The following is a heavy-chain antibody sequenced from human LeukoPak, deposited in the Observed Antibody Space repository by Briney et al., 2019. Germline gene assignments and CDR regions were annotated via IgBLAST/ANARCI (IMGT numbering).Heavy chain of an antibody. D-gene: IGHD6-13*01. CDR2: FNPENGNT. CDR1: GHSFVGYG. V-gene: IGHV1-18*01. J-gene: IGHJ4*02. Sequence: GASVKVSCKASGHSFVGYGITWVRQAPGQGLEWMGWFNPENGNTNYAQKVQGRVTMTADTSTSTPYMELRSLRSDDTAVYYCAREHSSSWDQFDYWGQGTLVTVSS. CDR3: AREHSSSWDQFDY.